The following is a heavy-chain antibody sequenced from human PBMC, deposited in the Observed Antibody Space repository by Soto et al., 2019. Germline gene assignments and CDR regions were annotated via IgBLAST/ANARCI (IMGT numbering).Heavy chain of an antibody. CDR3: ARRYHLLNWFDP. V-gene: IGHV4-39*01. CDR1: GGSLSSGYYY. J-gene: IGHJ5*02. CDR2: IYYSGST. Sequence: SETLSLTXTFSGGSLSSGYYYWGWVRQPPGKGLEWIGGIYYSGSTYYNPSLKRRVTISVDTSKNQFSLKLSSVTAADTAVYYCARRYHLLNWFDPWGQGTLVTVSS. D-gene: IGHD2-2*01.